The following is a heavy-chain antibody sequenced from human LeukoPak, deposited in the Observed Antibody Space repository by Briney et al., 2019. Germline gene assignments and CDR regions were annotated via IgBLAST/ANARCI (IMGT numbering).Heavy chain of an antibody. V-gene: IGHV1-2*02. CDR3: ARVGIAAAGINWFDP. CDR1: GYTFTGYF. CDR2: INPNSGGT. J-gene: IGHJ5*02. Sequence: ASVKVSCKASGYTFTGYFMHWVRHAPGQGLELMGWINPNSGGTNYAQKFQGRVTMTRDTSFSTAYMELSRLRSDDTAVYYCARVGIAAAGINWFDPWGQGTLVTVSS. D-gene: IGHD6-13*01.